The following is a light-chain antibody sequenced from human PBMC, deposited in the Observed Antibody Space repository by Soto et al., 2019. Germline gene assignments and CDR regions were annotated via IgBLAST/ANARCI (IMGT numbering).Light chain of an antibody. J-gene: IGLJ1*01. CDR1: SSKIGAGYD. V-gene: IGLV1-40*01. Sequence: QSAPTQPPSVSGAPGQRVTISCTGSSSKIGAGYDVHWYQQLPGTAPKLLIYGNSNRPSGVPDRFSGSKSGTSASLAITGLQAEDEADYYCPSYDSSLSGYVFGTGTKVTVL. CDR3: PSYDSSLSGYV. CDR2: GNS.